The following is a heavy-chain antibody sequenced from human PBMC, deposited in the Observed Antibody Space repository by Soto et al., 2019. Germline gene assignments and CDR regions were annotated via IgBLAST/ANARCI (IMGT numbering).Heavy chain of an antibody. CDR1: GFSFSSYG. Sequence: QVQLVESGGGVVQPGRSLRLSCAASGFSFSSYGMHWVRQAPGKGLEWVAVISYDGSNKYYADSVKGRFTISRDNSKNTLYLQMNSLRAEDTAVYYCARPTVTTGVDWFDPRGQGTLVTVSS. CDR3: ARPTVTTGVDWFDP. CDR2: ISYDGSNK. J-gene: IGHJ5*02. D-gene: IGHD4-17*01. V-gene: IGHV3-30*03.